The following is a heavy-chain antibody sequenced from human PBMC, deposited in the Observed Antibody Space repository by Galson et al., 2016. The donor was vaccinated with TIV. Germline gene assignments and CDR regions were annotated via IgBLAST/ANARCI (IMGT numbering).Heavy chain of an antibody. J-gene: IGHJ4*02. V-gene: IGHV3-11*01. CDR1: GFTFSDYS. D-gene: IGHD2-2*02. CDR3: ATGLVPPAIDY. Sequence: SLRLSCAASGFTFSDYSMSWIRQAPGKGLEWISYISGSGITTYYTDSVKGRFTISRDNAKNSLFLHMNSLRAEDTAVYYCATGLVPPAIDYWGQGNLPTVSS. CDR2: ISGSGITT.